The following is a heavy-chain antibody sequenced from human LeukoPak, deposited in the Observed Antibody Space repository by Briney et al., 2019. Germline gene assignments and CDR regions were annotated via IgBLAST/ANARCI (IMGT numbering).Heavy chain of an antibody. CDR2: INHSGST. Sequence: KPSETLSLTCAVYGGSFSGYYWSWIRQPPGKGLEWIGEINHSGSTNYNPSLKSRVTISVDTSKNQFSLKLSSVTAADTAVYYCATYYDILSGYTFDYWGQGTLVAVSS. J-gene: IGHJ4*02. CDR1: GGSFSGYY. CDR3: ATYYDILSGYTFDY. V-gene: IGHV4-34*01. D-gene: IGHD3-9*01.